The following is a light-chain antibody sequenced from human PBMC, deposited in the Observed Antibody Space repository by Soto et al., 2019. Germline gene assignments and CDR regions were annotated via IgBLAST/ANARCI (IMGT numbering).Light chain of an antibody. Sequence: DIQMTQSPSSLSASVGDRVTITCQASQDIKNYLNWYQQKPGKAPNLLIYDASNLKTGVPSRFSGGGSGTQFTFPISSLQPEDVATYYCQQYDHLPPLSFGGGTKVEIK. CDR2: DAS. V-gene: IGKV1-33*01. CDR1: QDIKNY. CDR3: QQYDHLPPLS. J-gene: IGKJ4*01.